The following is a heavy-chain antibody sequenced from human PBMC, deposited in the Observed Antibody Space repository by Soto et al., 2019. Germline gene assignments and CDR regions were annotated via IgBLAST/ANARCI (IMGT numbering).Heavy chain of an antibody. Sequence: SETLSLTCTVSGGSISSSSYYWGWIRQPPGKGLEWIGSIYYSGSTYYNPSLKSRVTISVETSKNQFSLKLSSVTAADTAVYYCARPVSGYDWGFGNWFDPWGQGTLVTVSS. V-gene: IGHV4-39*01. J-gene: IGHJ5*02. D-gene: IGHD5-12*01. CDR3: ARPVSGYDWGFGNWFDP. CDR2: IYYSGST. CDR1: GGSISSSSYY.